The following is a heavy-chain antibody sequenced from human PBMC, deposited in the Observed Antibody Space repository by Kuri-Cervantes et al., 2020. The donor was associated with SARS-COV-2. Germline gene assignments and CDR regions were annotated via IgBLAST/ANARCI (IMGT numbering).Heavy chain of an antibody. CDR3: ATRGEWHWVYAMVGYYFDY. CDR1: GYTLTELS. J-gene: IGHJ4*02. Sequence: ASVKVSCKVSGYTLTELSMHWVRQAPGKGLEWMGGFDPEDGKTIYAQKFQGRVTMTEDTSTDTAYMELSSPRSEDTAVYYCATRGEWHWVYAMVGYYFDYRGQGTLVTVSS. V-gene: IGHV1-24*01. CDR2: FDPEDGKT. D-gene: IGHD2-8*01.